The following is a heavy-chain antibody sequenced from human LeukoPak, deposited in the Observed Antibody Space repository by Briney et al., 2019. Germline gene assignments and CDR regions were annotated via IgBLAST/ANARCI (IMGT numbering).Heavy chain of an antibody. CDR3: ARTAARGYFDY. Sequence: PSETLSLTCTVSGGSISNSYWSWIRQPPGKGLEWIGYIYYSGSTNYNPYLKSRVTVSVDTSKNQFSLKLSSVTAADTAVYYCARTAARGYFDYWGQGTLVTVSS. CDR1: GGSISNSY. V-gene: IGHV4-59*01. CDR2: IYYSGST. D-gene: IGHD2-21*02. J-gene: IGHJ4*02.